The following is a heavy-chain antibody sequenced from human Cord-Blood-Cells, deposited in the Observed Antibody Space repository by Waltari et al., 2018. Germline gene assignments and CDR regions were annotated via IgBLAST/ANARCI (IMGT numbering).Heavy chain of an antibody. V-gene: IGHV3-30-3*01. J-gene: IGHJ4*02. CDR2: ISYDGSNK. CDR1: GFTFSSYA. Sequence: QVQLVESGGGVVQPARSLRLSCAASGFTFSSYAMPWVRQAPGKGLEWVAVISYDGSNKYYADSVKGRFTISRDNSKNTLYLQMNSLRAEDTAVYYCARGPITGVDYWGQGTLVTVSS. CDR3: ARGPITGVDY. D-gene: IGHD1-20*01.